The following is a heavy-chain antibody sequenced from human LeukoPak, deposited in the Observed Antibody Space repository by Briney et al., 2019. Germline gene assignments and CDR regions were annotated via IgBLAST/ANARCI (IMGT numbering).Heavy chain of an antibody. CDR3: ARLKYYYGSGSYCWFDP. V-gene: IGHV4-39*01. Sequence: PSETLSLTCTVSGGSISSSSYYWGWIRQPPGKGLEWIGNIYYSGSTYYNPSLKSRVTISVDTSKNQFSLKLSSVTAADTAVYYCARLKYYYGSGSYCWFDPWGQGTLVTVSS. CDR2: IYYSGST. CDR1: GGSISSSSYY. D-gene: IGHD3-10*01. J-gene: IGHJ5*02.